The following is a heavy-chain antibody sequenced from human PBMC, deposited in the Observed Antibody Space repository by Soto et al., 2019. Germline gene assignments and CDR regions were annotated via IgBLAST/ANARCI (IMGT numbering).Heavy chain of an antibody. D-gene: IGHD6-13*01. CDR2: ISSSGTTI. V-gene: IGHV3-11*01. CDR3: AGGRSRWKGFDY. CDR1: GFTFSDYY. J-gene: IGHJ4*02. Sequence: QVQLVESGGGLVKPGGSLRLSCAASGFTFSDYYMSWIRQAPGKGLEWVSYISSSGTTIYHADSVKGRITTSRDNAKNSMYLQMNSLRAEDRAVYYCAGGRSRWKGFDYWGQGTLVTVSS.